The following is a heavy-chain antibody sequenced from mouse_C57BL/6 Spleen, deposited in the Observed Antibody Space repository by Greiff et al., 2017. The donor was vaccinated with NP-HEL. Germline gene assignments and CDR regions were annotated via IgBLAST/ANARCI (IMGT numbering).Heavy chain of an antibody. CDR3: VRGGGDYDGDWFAY. V-gene: IGHV10-1*01. Sequence: EVQLVESGGGLVQPKGSLKLSCAASGFSFNTYAMNWVRQAPGQGLEWVARIRSKSNNYATYYADSVKDRFTISRDDSESMLYMQMNSLKTEDTAMYYCVRGGGDYDGDWFAYWGQGTLVTVSA. J-gene: IGHJ3*01. D-gene: IGHD2-4*01. CDR1: GFSFNTYA. CDR2: IRSKSNNYAT.